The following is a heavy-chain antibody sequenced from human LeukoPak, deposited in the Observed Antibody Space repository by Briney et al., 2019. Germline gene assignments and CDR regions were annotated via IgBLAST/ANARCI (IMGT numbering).Heavy chain of an antibody. D-gene: IGHD3-10*01. CDR1: GGTFSSYA. V-gene: IGHV1-69*05. Sequence: SVKVSCKASGGTFSSYAISWVRQAPGQGLEWMGGIIPIFGTANYAQKFQGRVTMTRNTSISTAYMELSSLRSEDTAVYYCARTRHGSGSYYRAGFDYWGQGTLVTVSS. CDR3: ARTRHGSGSYYRAGFDY. J-gene: IGHJ4*02. CDR2: IIPIFGTA.